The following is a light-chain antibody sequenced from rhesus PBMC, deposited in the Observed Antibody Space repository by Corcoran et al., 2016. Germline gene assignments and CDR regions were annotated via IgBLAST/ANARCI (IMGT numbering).Light chain of an antibody. CDR2: GAS. V-gene: IGKV3S9*01. J-gene: IGKJ4*01. Sequence: EIVMTQSPATLSLSPGERATLSCRASQSVSSYVAWYQQKPEQAPRLLIHGASSSATGIPDRVSGSGSGTDFTLIISRLEHEDVGVYYCQQYNNWNTFGGGTKVEIK. CDR1: QSVSSY. CDR3: QQYNNWNT.